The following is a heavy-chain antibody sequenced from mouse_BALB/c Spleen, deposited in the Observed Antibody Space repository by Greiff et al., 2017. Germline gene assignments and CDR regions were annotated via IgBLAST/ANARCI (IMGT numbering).Heavy chain of an antibody. CDR2: IWGDGST. Sequence: QVQLQQSGPGLVAPSQSLSITCTVSGFSLTGYGVNWVRQPPGKGLEWLGMIWGDGSTDYNSALKSRLSISKDNSKSQVFLKMNSLQTDDTARYYCARGRRGSSAWFAYWGQGTLVTVSA. CDR1: GFSLTGYG. V-gene: IGHV2-6-7*01. CDR3: ARGRRGSSAWFAY. D-gene: IGHD1-1*01. J-gene: IGHJ3*01.